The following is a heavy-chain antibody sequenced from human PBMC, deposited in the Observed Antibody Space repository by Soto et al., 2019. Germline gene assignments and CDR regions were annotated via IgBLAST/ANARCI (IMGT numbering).Heavy chain of an antibody. CDR3: ARDLHYVLLWFGDRPTWQAAPTY. V-gene: IGHV1-46*03. CDR1: GYTFTSYY. Sequence: ASVKVSCKASGYTFTSYYMHWVRQAPGQGLEWMGIINPSGGSTSYAQKFQGRVTMTRDTSTSTVYMELSSLRSEDTAVYYCARDLHYVLLWFGDRPTWQAAPTYWGQ. CDR2: INPSGGST. J-gene: IGHJ4*01. D-gene: IGHD3-10*01.